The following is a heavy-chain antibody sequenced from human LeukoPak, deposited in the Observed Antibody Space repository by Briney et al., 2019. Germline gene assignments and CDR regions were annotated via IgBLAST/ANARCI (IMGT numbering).Heavy chain of an antibody. CDR1: GFTYSDYA. CDR3: AKVGIRISLIVVVFTTADAWYFDL. V-gene: IGHV3-23*01. J-gene: IGHJ2*01. D-gene: IGHD3-22*01. CDR2: ISGSGSST. Sequence: GGSLRLSCAASGFTYSDYAMSWVRQAPGKGLEWVSGISGSGSSTYYADSVKGRLTFARENSKNTPYQQMDSPRAEDTAVYYCAKVGIRISLIVVVFTTADAWYFDLWGRGTLVTVSS.